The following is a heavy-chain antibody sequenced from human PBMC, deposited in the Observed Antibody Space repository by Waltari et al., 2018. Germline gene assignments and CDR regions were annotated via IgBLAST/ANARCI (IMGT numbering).Heavy chain of an antibody. J-gene: IGHJ4*02. CDR2: INAGNGNT. CDR3: ARAPLHGYVLLWFGEFDY. Sequence: QVQLVQSGAEVKKPGASVKVSCKASGYTFTSYAMHWVRQAPGKRLEWMGWINAGNGNTKYSQEFQGRVTITRDTSASTAYMELSSLRSEDMAVYYCARAPLHGYVLLWFGEFDYWGQGTLVTVSS. D-gene: IGHD3-10*01. V-gene: IGHV1-3*03. CDR1: GYTFTSYA.